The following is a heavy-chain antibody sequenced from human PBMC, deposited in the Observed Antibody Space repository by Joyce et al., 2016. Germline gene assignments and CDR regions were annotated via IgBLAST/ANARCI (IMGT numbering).Heavy chain of an antibody. J-gene: IGHJ4*02. D-gene: IGHD3-16*01. CDR1: GFHFSNYG. CDR2: IANDGNKK. CDR3: AKRYDYVDY. V-gene: IGHV3-30*18. Sequence: QVQLVESGGGVVQPGRSLRLSCAASGFHFSNYGNHWVRQAPGKGLEWVAVIANDGNKKYYADSVKGRFTISRDNSKNTLYLQMNSLRAEDTAVYYCAKRYDYVDYWGQGTLVTVSS.